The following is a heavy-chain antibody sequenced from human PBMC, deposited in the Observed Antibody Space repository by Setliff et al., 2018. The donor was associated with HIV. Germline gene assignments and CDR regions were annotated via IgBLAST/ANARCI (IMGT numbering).Heavy chain of an antibody. J-gene: IGHJ3*02. V-gene: IGHV1-3*01. CDR3: VKERLEQWLPLHDAFDI. Sequence: ASVKVSCKASGYTFTSYHMHWVRQAPGQRLEWMGWVNAANGYTKYSQKFQGRFTISRDNSKNTLDLQMNSLRAEDTAIYYCVKERLEQWLPLHDAFDIWGQGTMVTV. D-gene: IGHD6-19*01. CDR1: GYTFTSYH. CDR2: VNAANGYT.